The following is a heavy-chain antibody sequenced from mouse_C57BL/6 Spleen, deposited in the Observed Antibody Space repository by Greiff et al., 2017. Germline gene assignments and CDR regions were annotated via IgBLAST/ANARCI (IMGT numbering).Heavy chain of an antibody. CDR3: ALWAHYWYFDD. Sequence: EVQLQQSGAELVKPGASVKISCKASGYTFTDYYMHWVKQRPGQGLEWIGDINPNDGGTSYNQKFKGKATLTVDKSSSTAYMQLRSLTSEDSAVXYCALWAHYWYFDDWGKGTPVTVSS. V-gene: IGHV1-26*01. J-gene: IGHJ1*03. CDR2: INPNDGGT. CDR1: GYTFTDYY. D-gene: IGHD1-1*01.